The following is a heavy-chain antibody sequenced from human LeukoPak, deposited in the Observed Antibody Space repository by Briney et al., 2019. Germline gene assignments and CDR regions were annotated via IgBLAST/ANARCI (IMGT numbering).Heavy chain of an antibody. CDR3: AILPGYSSSWSRYYYYMDV. CDR2: INTDGSST. J-gene: IGHJ6*03. CDR1: GFTFSSYW. D-gene: IGHD6-13*01. Sequence: GGSLRLSCAASGFTFSSYWMHWVRQAPGKGLVWVSRINTDGSSTSYADSVKGRFTISRDNAKNTLYLQMNSLRAEDTAVYYCAILPGYSSSWSRYYYYMDVWGKGTTVTVSS. V-gene: IGHV3-74*01.